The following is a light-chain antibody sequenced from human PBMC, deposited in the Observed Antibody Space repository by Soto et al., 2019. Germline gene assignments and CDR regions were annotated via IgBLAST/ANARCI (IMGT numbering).Light chain of an antibody. V-gene: IGLV2-14*01. CDR1: SSDVGGYNY. J-gene: IGLJ2*01. Sequence: QSALTQPASVSGSPGQSITISCTGTSSDVGGYNYVSWYQQHPGKAPKLMIYDVSNRPSVVSNRFSGSKSGNTAALTIAGLQAEEEADYYCSAYTSRSTYVLFGGGTKLTVL. CDR2: DVS. CDR3: SAYTSRSTYVL.